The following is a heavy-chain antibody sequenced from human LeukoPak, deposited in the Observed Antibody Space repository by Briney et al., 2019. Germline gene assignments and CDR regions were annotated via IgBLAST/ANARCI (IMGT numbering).Heavy chain of an antibody. Sequence: SQTLSLTCTVSGGSISSGSYYWSWIRQPAGKGLEWIGRIYTSGSTSYNPSLKSRVTISVDTSKNQFSLKLSSVTAADTAVYYCARDDPLGYWGQGTLVTVSS. CDR1: GGSISSGSYY. CDR3: ARDDPLGY. V-gene: IGHV4-61*02. J-gene: IGHJ4*02. CDR2: IYTSGST.